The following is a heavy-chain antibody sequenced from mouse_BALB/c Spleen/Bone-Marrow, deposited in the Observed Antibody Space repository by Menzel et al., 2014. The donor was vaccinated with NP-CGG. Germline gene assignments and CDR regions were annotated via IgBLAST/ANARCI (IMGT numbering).Heavy chain of an antibody. CDR1: GFTFSSYT. V-gene: IGHV5-12-2*01. D-gene: IGHD3-1*01. CDR2: ITSGGGST. J-gene: IGHJ4*01. Sequence: EVKLVESGGGLVQPGGSLKLSCAASGFTFSSYTMSWVRRTPEKRLEWVAYITSGGGSTYYPDTVKGRFTISRDNAKNTLYLQMSSLKSEDTAMYYCARHVGNPYAMDYWGQGTSVTVSS. CDR3: ARHVGNPYAMDY.